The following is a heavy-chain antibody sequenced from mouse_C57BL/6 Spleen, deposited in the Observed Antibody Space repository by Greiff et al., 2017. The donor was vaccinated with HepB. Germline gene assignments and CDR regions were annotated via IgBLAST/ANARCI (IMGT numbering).Heavy chain of an antibody. CDR3: ANDYDSNYDAMDY. D-gene: IGHD2-5*01. CDR1: GFTFSDYY. Sequence: EVQRVESEGGLVQPGGSMKLSCTASGFTFSDYYMAWVRQVPEKGLEWVANINYDGSSIYYLDSLKSRFIISRDNAKNILYLQMTSLKSEDTATYYCANDYDSNYDAMDYWGQGTSVTVSS. V-gene: IGHV5-16*01. J-gene: IGHJ4*01. CDR2: INYDGSSI.